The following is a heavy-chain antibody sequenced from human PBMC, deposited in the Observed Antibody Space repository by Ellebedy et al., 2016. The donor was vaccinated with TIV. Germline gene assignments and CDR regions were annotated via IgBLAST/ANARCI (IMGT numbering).Heavy chain of an antibody. CDR2: VSYDGYNK. CDR1: EFTFNGFG. J-gene: IGHJ4*02. Sequence: GGSLRLSCAASEFTFNGFGIHWVRQAPGKGLEWVTFVSYDGYNKYYADSAKGRFTISRDNSKNTLYLEMNSLRTEDTAIYYCAKKVGSTDWFLGFDYWGQGILVTVSS. CDR3: AKKVGSTDWFLGFDY. D-gene: IGHD3-9*01. V-gene: IGHV3-30*18.